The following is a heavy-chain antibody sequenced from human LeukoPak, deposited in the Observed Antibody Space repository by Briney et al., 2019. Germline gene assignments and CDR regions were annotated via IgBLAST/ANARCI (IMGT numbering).Heavy chain of an antibody. CDR3: ARRGIRHYDSSGYYYSLWFDP. Sequence: GESLKISCKGSGYSFISYWIAWVRQMPGKGLEWMGIIHPGDSDTRYSPSFQGQVTISADKSINTAYLRWSSLKASDTAMYYCARRGIRHYDSSGYYYSLWFDPWGQGTLVTVSS. CDR1: GYSFISYW. D-gene: IGHD3-22*01. CDR2: IHPGDSDT. J-gene: IGHJ5*02. V-gene: IGHV5-51*06.